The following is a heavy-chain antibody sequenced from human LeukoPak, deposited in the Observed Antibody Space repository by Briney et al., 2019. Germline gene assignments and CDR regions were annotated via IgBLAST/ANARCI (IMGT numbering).Heavy chain of an antibody. D-gene: IGHD5-24*01. Sequence: ASVKVSCKASGYTFTSYDINWARQATGQGLEWMGWMNPNSGNTGYAQKFQGRVTMTRNTSISTAHMELSSLRSEDTAVYYCARDWGMTTSYYYYYYMDVWGKGTTVTVSS. J-gene: IGHJ6*03. CDR3: ARDWGMTTSYYYYYYMDV. CDR2: MNPNSGNT. V-gene: IGHV1-8*01. CDR1: GYTFTSYD.